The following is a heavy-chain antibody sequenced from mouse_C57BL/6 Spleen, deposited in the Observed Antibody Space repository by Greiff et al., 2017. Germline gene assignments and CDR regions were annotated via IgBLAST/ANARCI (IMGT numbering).Heavy chain of an antibody. J-gene: IGHJ1*03. CDR3: ARNYGSSPSGYFDV. D-gene: IGHD1-1*01. CDR1: GYTFTSYW. CDR2: IDPSDSYT. Sequence: QVQLQQPGAELVMPGASVKLSCKASGYTFTSYWMHWVKQRPGQGLEWIGEIDPSDSYTNYNQKFKGKSTLTVDQSSSTAYMQLSSLTSEDSAVYYCARNYGSSPSGYFDVWGTGTTVTVSS. V-gene: IGHV1-69*01.